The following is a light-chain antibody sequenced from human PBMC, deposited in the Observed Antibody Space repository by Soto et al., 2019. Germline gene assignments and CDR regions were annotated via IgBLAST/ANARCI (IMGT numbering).Light chain of an antibody. CDR1: QNIRSNY. CDR3: QQRYNTSFT. J-gene: IGKJ3*01. V-gene: IGKV3-20*01. Sequence: LPQSSGPLCLSAGESATIPCMASQNIRSNYVAWYQQKPCQAPRLLIFGSSSTATGIPDRVTASRSGTDFTVTINSLQMEDVSTFYGQQRYNTSFTLCPGTKVDIK. CDR2: GSS.